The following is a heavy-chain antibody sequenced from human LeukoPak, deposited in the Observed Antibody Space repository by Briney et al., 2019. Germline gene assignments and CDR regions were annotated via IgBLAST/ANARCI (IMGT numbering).Heavy chain of an antibody. CDR2: IYSGGST. Sequence: GGSLRLSCAASGFTVSSNYMSWVRQAPGKGLEWVSVIYSGGSTYYADSVRGRFTISRDNSKNTLYLQMNSLRAEDTAVYYCATGSSPYYYYYGMDVWGQGTTDTVSS. D-gene: IGHD6-13*01. V-gene: IGHV3-66*02. CDR1: GFTVSSNY. CDR3: ATGSSPYYYYYGMDV. J-gene: IGHJ6*02.